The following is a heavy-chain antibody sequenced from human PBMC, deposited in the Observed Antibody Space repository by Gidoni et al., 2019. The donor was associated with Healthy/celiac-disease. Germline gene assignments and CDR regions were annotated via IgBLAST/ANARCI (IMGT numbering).Heavy chain of an antibody. CDR2: IKQDGSEK. CDR3: ARFLLWFGEPTALDAFDI. Sequence: EVQLVESGGGLVQPGGSLRLSCAASGFTFSSYWMSWVRQAPGKGLEWVANIKQDGSEKYYVDSVKGRFTIARDNAKNSLYLQMNSLRAEDTAVYYCARFLLWFGEPTALDAFDIWGQGTMVTVSS. V-gene: IGHV3-7*01. J-gene: IGHJ3*02. D-gene: IGHD3-10*01. CDR1: GFTFSSYW.